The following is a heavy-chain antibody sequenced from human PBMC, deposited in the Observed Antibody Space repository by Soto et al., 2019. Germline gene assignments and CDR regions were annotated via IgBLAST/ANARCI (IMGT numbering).Heavy chain of an antibody. Sequence: SQTLSLTCALDAGFSSGYYGGCIRQPPEKGLGWIGEIHHSGSTNYNPTLKSRVPISVDTSKNQFSLKLRSVNAAARGVYYCARTGSYYDFWIAYYWGGGMDVWGQGTTVTVSS. V-gene: IGHV4-34*01. J-gene: IGHJ6*02. CDR3: ARTGSYYDFWIAYYWGGGMDV. D-gene: IGHD3-3*01. CDR1: AGFSSGYY. CDR2: IHHSGST.